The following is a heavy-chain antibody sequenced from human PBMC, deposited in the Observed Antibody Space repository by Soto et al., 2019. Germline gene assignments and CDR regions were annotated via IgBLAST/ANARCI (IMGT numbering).Heavy chain of an antibody. Sequence: GGSLRLSCAASGFTFSSYAMHWVRQAPGKGLEWVAVISYDGSNKYYADSVKGRFTISRDNSRNTPYLQMNSLRAEDTAVYYCARVHRYDFWSGYWASPDIWGQGTMVTVSS. J-gene: IGHJ3*02. CDR3: ARVHRYDFWSGYWASPDI. CDR2: ISYDGSNK. CDR1: GFTFSSYA. V-gene: IGHV3-30-3*01. D-gene: IGHD3-3*01.